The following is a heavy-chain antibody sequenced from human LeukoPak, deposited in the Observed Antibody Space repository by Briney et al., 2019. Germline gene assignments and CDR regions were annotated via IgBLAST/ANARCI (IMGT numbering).Heavy chain of an antibody. CDR1: GYTFTSYA. CDR2: INAGNGNT. CDR3: ARDYDSSGYYDY. J-gene: IGHJ4*02. V-gene: IGHV1-3*01. Sequence: ASVKVSCKASGYTFTSYAMHWVRQAPGQRPEWMGWINAGNGNTKYSQKFQGRVTITRDTSASTAYMELSSLRSEDTAVYYCARDYDSSGYYDYWGQGTLVTVSS. D-gene: IGHD3-22*01.